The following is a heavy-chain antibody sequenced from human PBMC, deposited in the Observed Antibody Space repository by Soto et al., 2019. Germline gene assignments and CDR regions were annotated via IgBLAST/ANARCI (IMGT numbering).Heavy chain of an antibody. CDR1: GDSISSAYYH. Sequence: QVQLQQSGPGLVKPSQTLSLTCTVSGDSISSAYYHWTWIRQSPGKGLEWIGYIHHSGSILYNPSWKSRATISVDTSKNQFSLHLTSVTAAATAVYFCAREDDGGDSLDVWGQGTTVTVSS. D-gene: IGHD2-21*02. J-gene: IGHJ6*02. V-gene: IGHV4-30-4*08. CDR2: IHHSGSI. CDR3: AREDDGGDSLDV.